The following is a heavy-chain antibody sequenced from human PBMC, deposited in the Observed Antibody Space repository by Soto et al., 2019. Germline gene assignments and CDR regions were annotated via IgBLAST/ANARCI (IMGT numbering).Heavy chain of an antibody. CDR1: GFSFSNYN. V-gene: IGHV3-48*04. CDR3: ARHARAVTGFDY. Sequence: AGGSLRLSCEASGFSFSNYNMNWVRQAPGKGLEWVSYISSSSSSTYYADSVKGRFTISRDNAKNSLYLQMNSLRAEDTAVYYCARHARAVTGFDYWGQGTPVTVSS. D-gene: IGHD4-17*01. J-gene: IGHJ4*02. CDR2: ISSSSSST.